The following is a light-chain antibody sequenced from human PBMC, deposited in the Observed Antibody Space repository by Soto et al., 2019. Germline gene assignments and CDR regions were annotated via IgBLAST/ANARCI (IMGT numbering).Light chain of an antibody. V-gene: IGLV2-18*01. CDR3: SLYTSENAYV. Sequence: QSVLTQPPSVSGSPGQSVTISCTGTSTDFVSYNRVSWYQQPPGTAPKLMIYEVSKRPSGVPDRFSGSKSGNTASLTISGLQAADEADYYCSLYTSENAYVFGTGTKLPVL. CDR2: EVS. J-gene: IGLJ1*01. CDR1: STDFVSYNR.